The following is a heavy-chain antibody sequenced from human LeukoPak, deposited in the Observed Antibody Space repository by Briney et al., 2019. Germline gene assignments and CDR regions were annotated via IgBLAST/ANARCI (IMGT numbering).Heavy chain of an antibody. Sequence: GGSLRLSCAASGFTFSSYSMNWVRQAPGKGLEWVSSISSSSSYIYYADSVKARFTISRDNAKNSLYLQMNSLRAEDTAVYYCARVISSTYYDFWSGSYGMDVWGQGTTVTVSS. D-gene: IGHD3-3*01. CDR2: ISSSSSYI. V-gene: IGHV3-21*01. J-gene: IGHJ6*02. CDR1: GFTFSSYS. CDR3: ARVISSTYYDFWSGSYGMDV.